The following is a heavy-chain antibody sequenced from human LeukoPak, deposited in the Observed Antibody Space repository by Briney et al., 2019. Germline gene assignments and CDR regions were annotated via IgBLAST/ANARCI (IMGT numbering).Heavy chain of an antibody. J-gene: IGHJ3*02. D-gene: IGHD3-10*01. CDR3: ARSGSGSYYVFYDAFDI. CDR2: INAGNGNT. Sequence: ASVKVSCKASGCTFTSYAMHWVRQAPGQRLEWMGWINAGNGNTKYSQEFQGRVTITRDTSASTAYMELSSLRSEDMAVYYCARSGSGSYYVFYDAFDIWGQGTMVTVSS. V-gene: IGHV1-3*03. CDR1: GCTFTSYA.